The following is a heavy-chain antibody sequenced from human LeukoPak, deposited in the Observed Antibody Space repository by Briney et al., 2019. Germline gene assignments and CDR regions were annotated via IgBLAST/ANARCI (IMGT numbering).Heavy chain of an antibody. J-gene: IGHJ4*02. CDR2: ISGSGGST. D-gene: IGHD3-22*01. CDR1: GFTFSSYA. Sequence: GGSLRLSCAASGFTFSSYAMSWVRQAPGKGLEWVSAISGSGGSTYYADSVKGRFTISRDNSKNTLYLQMNSLRAEDTAVYYCAKDHYYYYDSRGYYFDYWGQGTLVTVSS. V-gene: IGHV3-23*01. CDR3: AKDHYYYYDSRGYYFDY.